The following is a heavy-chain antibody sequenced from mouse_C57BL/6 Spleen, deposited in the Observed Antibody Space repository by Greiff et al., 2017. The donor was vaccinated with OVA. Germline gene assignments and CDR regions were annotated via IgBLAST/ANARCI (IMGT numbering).Heavy chain of an antibody. CDR1: GFTFSDYY. J-gene: IGHJ3*01. Sequence: EVKLMESGGGLVQPGGSLKLSCAASGFTFSDYYMYWVRQTPEKRLEWVAYISNGGGSTYYPDTVKGRFTISRDNAKNTLYLQMSRLKSEDTAMYYCAYSKGAYWGQGTLVTVSA. D-gene: IGHD2-5*01. CDR2: ISNGGGST. V-gene: IGHV5-12*01. CDR3: AYSKGAY.